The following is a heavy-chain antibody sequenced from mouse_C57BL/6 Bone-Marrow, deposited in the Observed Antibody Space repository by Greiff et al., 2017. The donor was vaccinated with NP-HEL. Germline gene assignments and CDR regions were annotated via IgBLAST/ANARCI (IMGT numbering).Heavy chain of an antibody. J-gene: IGHJ2*01. CDR3: ARHGGSSFDY. CDR1: GFTFSDYY. V-gene: IGHV5-12*01. D-gene: IGHD1-1*01. Sequence: EVQRVESGGGLVQPGGSLKLSCAASGFTFSDYYMYWVRQTPEKRLEWVAYISNGGGSTYYPDTVKGRFTISRDNAKNTLYLQMSRLKSEDTAMYYCARHGGSSFDYWGQGTTLTVSS. CDR2: ISNGGGST.